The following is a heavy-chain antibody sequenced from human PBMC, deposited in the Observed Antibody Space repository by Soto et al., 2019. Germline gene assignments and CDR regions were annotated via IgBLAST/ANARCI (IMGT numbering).Heavy chain of an antibody. CDR3: ARGGDVVVETAPLDH. D-gene: IGHD2-21*02. Sequence: QVQLVQSGAEVKTPGASVKVSCRTSGYTFTNYYMHWVRQAPGQGLERMGVIKCSGGETTYSQEFLGRVATNGDTSTSTVHRQVSSLRSEDTGVYYCARGGDVVVETAPLDHWGQGTLVTVSS. J-gene: IGHJ5*02. CDR1: GYTFTNYY. CDR2: IKCSGGET. V-gene: IGHV1-46*03.